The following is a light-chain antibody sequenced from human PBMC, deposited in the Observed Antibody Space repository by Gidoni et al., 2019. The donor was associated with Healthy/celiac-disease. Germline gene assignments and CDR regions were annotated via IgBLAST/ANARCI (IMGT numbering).Light chain of an antibody. CDR1: QSVSSSY. J-gene: IGKJ4*01. V-gene: IGKV3-20*01. CDR3: QQYGSSPLT. Sequence: EIVLTQSPGTLSLSPGERATLPCRASQSVSSSYLAWYQQKPGQAPRLLIYGASSRATGIPDRFSGSGSGTDFTLTISRLEPEDFAGYYCQQYGSSPLTFGGGTKVEIK. CDR2: GAS.